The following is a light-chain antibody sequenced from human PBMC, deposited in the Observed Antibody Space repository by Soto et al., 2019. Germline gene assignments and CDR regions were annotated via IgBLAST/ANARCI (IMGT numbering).Light chain of an antibody. Sequence: QSALTQPASVSGSPGQSITISCTGTSSDIGSHNFVSWHQQHPGKAPKFIIYGVSNRPSGVSNRFSGSKFGNTASLTISGLQADDEADYYCSSYTSTYIWVFGGGTKLTVL. V-gene: IGLV2-14*01. CDR2: GVS. CDR3: SSYTSTYIWV. J-gene: IGLJ3*02. CDR1: SSDIGSHNF.